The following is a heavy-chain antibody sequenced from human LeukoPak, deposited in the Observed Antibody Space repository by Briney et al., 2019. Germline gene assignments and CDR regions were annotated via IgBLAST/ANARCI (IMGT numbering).Heavy chain of an antibody. CDR2: IYYSGST. CDR1: GGSINSGAYY. J-gene: IGHJ4*02. CDR3: ARDVSPNGVVDY. V-gene: IGHV4-39*07. Sequence: SETPSLTCTVSGGSINSGAYYWGWIRQPPGKGLEWIGSIYYSGSTYDNPSLKSRVTMSVDTSRNQFSLKLSSVTAADTAVYYCARDVSPNGVVDYWGQGTLVTVSS. D-gene: IGHD2-8*01.